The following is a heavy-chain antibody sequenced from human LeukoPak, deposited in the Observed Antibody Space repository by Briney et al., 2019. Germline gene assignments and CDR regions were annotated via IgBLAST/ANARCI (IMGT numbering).Heavy chain of an antibody. D-gene: IGHD2-2*01. CDR2: ISAYNGNT. J-gene: IGHJ5*02. V-gene: IGHV1-18*04. Sequence: ASVKVSCKASGYTFTSYGISWVRQAPGQGREWMGCISAYNGNTNYAQKLQGRVTMTTDTSTSTAYMELRSLRSDDTAVYYCARDLAVPAAMGRAWFDPWGQGTLVTVSS. CDR3: ARDLAVPAAMGRAWFDP. CDR1: GYTFTSYG.